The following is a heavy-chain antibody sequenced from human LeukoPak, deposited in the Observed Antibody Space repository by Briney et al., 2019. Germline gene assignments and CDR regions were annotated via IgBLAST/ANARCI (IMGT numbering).Heavy chain of an antibody. J-gene: IGHJ4*02. Sequence: ASVKVSCKASGYTFTSCDINWVRQATGQGLEWMGWMNPNSGNTGYGQSFQGRITMTRDISIGAAYMELSNLTSEDTAIYYCTRGSSGRRDNWGQGTLVTVSA. CDR3: TRGSSGRRDN. CDR2: MNPNSGNT. V-gene: IGHV1-8*01. D-gene: IGHD6-19*01. CDR1: GYTFTSCD.